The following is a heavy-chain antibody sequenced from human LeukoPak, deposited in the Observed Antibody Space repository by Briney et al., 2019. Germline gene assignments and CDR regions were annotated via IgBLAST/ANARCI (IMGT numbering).Heavy chain of an antibody. D-gene: IGHD3-10*01. CDR2: VSYDGSNK. Sequence: GGSLRLSCAASGFTFSSYGMHWVRQAPGKGLEWVAVVSYDGSNKYYADSVKGRFTISRDNSKNTLYLQMNSLRAEDTAVYYCAKDFYGSGSYITYYFDYWGQGTLVTVSS. V-gene: IGHV3-30*18. J-gene: IGHJ4*02. CDR1: GFTFSSYG. CDR3: AKDFYGSGSYITYYFDY.